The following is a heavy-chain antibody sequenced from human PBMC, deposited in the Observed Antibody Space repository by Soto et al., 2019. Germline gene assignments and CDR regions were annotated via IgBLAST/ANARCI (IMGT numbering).Heavy chain of an antibody. J-gene: IGHJ4*02. Sequence: PGGSLRLSCAASGFTFSNAWMSWVRQAPGKGLEWVGRIKSKTDGGTTDYAAPVKGRFTISRDDSKNTLYLQMNSLKTEDTAVYYCTTDQKTPYYDFWSGVPTGDYWGPGTLVTVSS. D-gene: IGHD3-3*01. CDR2: IKSKTDGGTT. V-gene: IGHV3-15*01. CDR3: TTDQKTPYYDFWSGVPTGDY. CDR1: GFTFSNAW.